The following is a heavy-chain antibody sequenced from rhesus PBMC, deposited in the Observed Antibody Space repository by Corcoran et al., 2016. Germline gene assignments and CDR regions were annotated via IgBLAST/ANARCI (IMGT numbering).Heavy chain of an antibody. CDR3: ARGLIDY. Sequence: QVQLQQWGEGLVKPSETLSLTCAVYGGSINSNYWSWNRQPPGKGREWIGRIRSGGSTNYNPPLKSRVTISIHTSKNQFSLKLSSVTAADTAVYYCARGLIDYWGQGVLVTVSS. CDR2: IRSGGST. D-gene: IGHD4-11*01. J-gene: IGHJ4*01. CDR1: GGSINSNY. V-gene: IGHV4-160*01.